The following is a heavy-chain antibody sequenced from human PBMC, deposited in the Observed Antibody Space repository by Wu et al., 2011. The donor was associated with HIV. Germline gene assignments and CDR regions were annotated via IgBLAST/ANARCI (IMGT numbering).Heavy chain of an antibody. D-gene: IGHD2-2*02. Sequence: QVQLVQSGAEVKKPGASVKVSCKASGYTFTSYGISWVRQAPGHGLEWMGWITTYNGDTNYAQKLQGRVTMTTDTSTTTVYMELRSLRSDDTAVYYCARVGPCSSTSCYMKWFDPWGQGTLVTVSS. V-gene: IGHV1-18*01. J-gene: IGHJ5*02. CDR2: ITTYNGDT. CDR1: GYTFTSYG. CDR3: ARVGPCSSTSCYMKWFDP.